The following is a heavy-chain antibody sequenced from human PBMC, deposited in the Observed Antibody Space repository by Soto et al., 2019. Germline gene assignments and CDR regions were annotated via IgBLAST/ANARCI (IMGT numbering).Heavy chain of an antibody. CDR3: ARSVSYGDSHSTNGFDC. D-gene: IGHD4-17*01. Sequence: SETLSLTCTVAGDCISSYSPSCIRQPPGKGLEWIGYIYYSGSTNYNPSLKSRVTISVDTSKTQFSLKLSSVTAADTAVYYCARSVSYGDSHSTNGFDCWGQGTLVTVSS. CDR2: IYYSGST. CDR1: GDCISSYS. J-gene: IGHJ4*02. V-gene: IGHV4-59*08.